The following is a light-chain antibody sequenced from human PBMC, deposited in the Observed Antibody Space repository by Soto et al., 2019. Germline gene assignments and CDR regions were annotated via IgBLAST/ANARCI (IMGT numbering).Light chain of an antibody. CDR3: CSYTRSSSTSNV. Sequence: QSVLTQPASVSGSPGQSITISCTGTSSDVGGYNYVSWYQQHPGKAPKLMIYDVSDRPSGVSNRFSGSKSGNTASLTISGLQAEDEADYYCCSYTRSSSTSNVFGNGTKVT. J-gene: IGLJ1*01. CDR2: DVS. V-gene: IGLV2-14*01. CDR1: SSDVGGYNY.